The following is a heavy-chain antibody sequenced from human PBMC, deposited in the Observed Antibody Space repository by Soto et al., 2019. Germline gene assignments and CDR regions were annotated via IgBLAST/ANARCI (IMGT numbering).Heavy chain of an antibody. D-gene: IGHD4-4*01. Sequence: EVQLVESGGGLVQPGGSLRLSCAASGFTVSSNYMSWVRQAPGKGLEWVSVIYSGGSTDYADSVKGRFTISSHNSKNKLYLQRNSLRAEDTAVYYCARDTVTGGYWGQGTLVTVPS. J-gene: IGHJ4*02. V-gene: IGHV3-53*04. CDR2: IYSGGST. CDR1: GFTVSSNY. CDR3: ARDTVTGGY.